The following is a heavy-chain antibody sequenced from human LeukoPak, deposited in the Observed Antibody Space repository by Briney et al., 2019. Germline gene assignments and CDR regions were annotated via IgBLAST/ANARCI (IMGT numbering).Heavy chain of an antibody. CDR1: GGSFSGYY. V-gene: IGHV4-59*01. J-gene: IGHJ4*02. Sequence: SETLSLTCAVYGGSFSGYYWSWIRQPPGKGLEWIGYIYYSGGTNYNPSLKSRVTISVDTSKNQFSLKLSSVTAADTAVYYCARKVAGIFDYWGQGTLVTVSS. CDR2: IYYSGGT. CDR3: ARKVAGIFDY. D-gene: IGHD6-19*01.